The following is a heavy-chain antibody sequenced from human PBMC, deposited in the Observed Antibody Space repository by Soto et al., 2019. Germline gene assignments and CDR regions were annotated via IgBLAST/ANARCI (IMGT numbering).Heavy chain of an antibody. CDR2: INPNSGGT. CDR3: ARALPRYCSSTSCYKGYYYYGMDV. D-gene: IGHD2-2*02. V-gene: IGHV1-2*02. J-gene: IGHJ6*02. Sequence: ASVKVSCKASGYTFTGYHMHWVRQAPGQGLEWMGWINPNSGGTNYAQKFQGRVTMTRDTSISTAYMELSRLRSDDTAVYYCARALPRYCSSTSCYKGYYYYGMDVWGQGTTVTVSS. CDR1: GYTFTGYH.